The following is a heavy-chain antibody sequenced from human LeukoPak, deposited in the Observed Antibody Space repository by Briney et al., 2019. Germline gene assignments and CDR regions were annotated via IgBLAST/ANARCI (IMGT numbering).Heavy chain of an antibody. Sequence: GASVKVSCKTSGYIFTGHYLHWVRQAPGQGLEWMGWINPNSGDTNYAQKFQGKMSMTADTSTSTAYMELRRLRSDDTAVYYCAKGFDAADYYWGQGGFDFWGQGTKVIVSS. CDR1: GYIFTGHY. J-gene: IGHJ3*01. V-gene: IGHV1-2*02. CDR2: INPNSGDT. D-gene: IGHD3-16*01. CDR3: AKGFDAADYYWGQGGFDF.